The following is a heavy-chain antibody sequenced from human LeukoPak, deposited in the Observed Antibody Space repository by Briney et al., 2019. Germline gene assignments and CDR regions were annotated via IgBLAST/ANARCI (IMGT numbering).Heavy chain of an antibody. CDR3: ARSTVTSLDY. D-gene: IGHD4-17*01. CDR2: IYYSGST. V-gene: IGHV4-31*03. J-gene: IGHJ4*02. Sequence: SETLSLTRTVSGGSISSGGYYWSWIRQHPGKGLEWIGYIYYSGSTYYNPSLKSRVTISVDTSKNQFSLRLSSVTAADTAVYYCARSTVTSLDYWGQGTLVTVSS. CDR1: GGSISSGGYY.